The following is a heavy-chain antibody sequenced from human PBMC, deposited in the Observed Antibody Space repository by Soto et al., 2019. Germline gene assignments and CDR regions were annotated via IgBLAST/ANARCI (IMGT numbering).Heavy chain of an antibody. CDR1: GASMSGYS. CDR3: ARDAGELPVVTVGVFVF. CDR2: VFNSGTT. J-gene: IGHJ4*02. D-gene: IGHD3-22*01. Sequence: PSETLCLTCTVSGASMSGYSWSWIRQPPGRGLEWIGLVFNSGTTNYNPSLKSRVSMSVDTYNDQISLKIYSVTAADTAVYYCARDAGELPVVTVGVFVFWGRGTLVTVSS. V-gene: IGHV4-59*01.